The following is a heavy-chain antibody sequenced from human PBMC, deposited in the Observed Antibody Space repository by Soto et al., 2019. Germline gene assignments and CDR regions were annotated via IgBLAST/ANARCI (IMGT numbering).Heavy chain of an antibody. D-gene: IGHD1-26*01. Sequence: QVQLVQSGAEVKKPGASVTVSCKASGYTFNSHYIHWVRQAPGQRLEHMGMSNPSGSATSYAQKCQGRVTMTSDTSTSTFYMQLSSLRYDDTAVYDCAREWMTTTTPGGYTGMDVWGQGTTVTVSS. V-gene: IGHV1-46*02. CDR3: AREWMTTTTPGGYTGMDV. J-gene: IGHJ6*02. CDR1: GYTFNSHY. CDR2: SNPSGSAT.